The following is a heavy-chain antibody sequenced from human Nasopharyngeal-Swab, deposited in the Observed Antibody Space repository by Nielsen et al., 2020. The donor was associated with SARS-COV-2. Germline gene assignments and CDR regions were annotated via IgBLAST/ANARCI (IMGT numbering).Heavy chain of an antibody. J-gene: IGHJ6*02. CDR2: IYPGDSDT. Sequence: GESLKISCKGSGYSFTSYWIGWVRQMPGKDLEWMGIIYPGDSDTRYSPSFQGQVTISADKSISTAYLQWSSLKASDTAMYYCARHPAGGTMTMDGMDVWGQGTTVTVSS. D-gene: IGHD3-22*01. CDR3: ARHPAGGTMTMDGMDV. CDR1: GYSFTSYW. V-gene: IGHV5-51*01.